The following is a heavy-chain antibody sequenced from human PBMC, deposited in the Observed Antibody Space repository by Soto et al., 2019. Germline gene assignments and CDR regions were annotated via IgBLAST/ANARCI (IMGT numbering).Heavy chain of an antibody. CDR1: GFTVSSNY. Sequence: ELQLVESGGGLVQPGGSLGLSCAASGFTVSSNYMTWVRQAPGKGLEWVSVIDSGGSTFYVDSVKGRFTISRDISKNTLYLQMNSLRAEDTAVYYCSRGKLSNYGMDVWGQGTTVTVS. V-gene: IGHV3-66*01. J-gene: IGHJ6*02. CDR3: SRGKLSNYGMDV. CDR2: IDSGGST. D-gene: IGHD2-15*01.